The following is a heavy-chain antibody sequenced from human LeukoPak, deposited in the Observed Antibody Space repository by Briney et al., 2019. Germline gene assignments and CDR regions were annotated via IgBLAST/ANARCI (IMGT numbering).Heavy chain of an antibody. J-gene: IGHJ5*02. CDR3: ARQGDQLLFLNWFDP. CDR2: IYHSGST. V-gene: IGHV4-38-2*01. Sequence: SETLSLTCAVSGYSISSGYYWGWIRQPPGKGLEWIGSIYHSGSTYYNPSLKSRVTISVDTSKNQFSLKLSSVTAADTAVYYCARQGDQLLFLNWFDPWGQGTLVTVSS. CDR1: GYSISSGYY. D-gene: IGHD2-2*01.